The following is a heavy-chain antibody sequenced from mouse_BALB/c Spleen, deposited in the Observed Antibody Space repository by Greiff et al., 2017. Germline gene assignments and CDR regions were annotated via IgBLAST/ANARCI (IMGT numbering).Heavy chain of an antibody. D-gene: IGHD2-10*02. Sequence: DVKLQESGPGLVKPSQSLSLTCTVTGYSITSDYAWNWIRQFPGNKLEWMGYISYSGSTSYNPSLKSRISITRDTSKNQFFLQLNSVTTEDTATYYCARDRGGYGNYGAWFAYWGQGTLVTVSA. CDR2: ISYSGST. CDR3: ARDRGGYGNYGAWFAY. CDR1: GYSITSDYA. V-gene: IGHV3-2*02. J-gene: IGHJ3*01.